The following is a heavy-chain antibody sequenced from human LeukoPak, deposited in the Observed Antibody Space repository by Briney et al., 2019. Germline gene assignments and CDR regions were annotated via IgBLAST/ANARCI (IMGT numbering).Heavy chain of an antibody. CDR1: GFTVSTNN. D-gene: IGHD3-16*01. Sequence: GGSLTLSCAVSGFTVSTNNISWVRQAPGKGLEWVSAISGSGGSTYYADSVKGRFTISRDNSKNTLYLQMNSLRAEDTAVYYCARAVMTKYDAFDIWGQGTMVTVSS. CDR3: ARAVMTKYDAFDI. CDR2: ISGSGGST. V-gene: IGHV3-23*01. J-gene: IGHJ3*02.